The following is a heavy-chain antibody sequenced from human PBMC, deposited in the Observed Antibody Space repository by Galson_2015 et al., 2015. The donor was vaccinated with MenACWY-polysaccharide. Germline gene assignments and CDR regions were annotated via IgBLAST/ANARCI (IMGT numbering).Heavy chain of an antibody. V-gene: IGHV3-74*01. J-gene: IGHJ5*02. CDR1: GFSFNTYW. CDR2: INADGSAT. D-gene: IGHD2-15*01. CDR3: TKAGAKYCSGSSCYFNWFDP. Sequence: SLRLSCAASGFSFNTYWMHWVRHAPGKGLVWVSRINADGSATGYADSVRGRFTISRDNAKNTLYLEMKRLRAEDTAVYYCTKAGAKYCSGSSCYFNWFDPWGQGTLVTVSS.